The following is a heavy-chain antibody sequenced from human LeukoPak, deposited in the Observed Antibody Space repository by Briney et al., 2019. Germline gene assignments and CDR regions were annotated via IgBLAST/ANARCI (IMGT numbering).Heavy chain of an antibody. CDR3: ARVTGYNDAFDI. J-gene: IGHJ3*02. Sequence: GGSLRLSCAASGFTFSDYYMSWIRQAPWKGLEWVSYISSSSYTNYADSVKGRFTISRDNAKNSLYLQMNSLRAEDTAVYYCARVTGYNDAFDIWGQGTMVTVSS. V-gene: IGHV3-11*05. CDR1: GFTFSDYY. D-gene: IGHD3-10*01. CDR2: ISSSSYT.